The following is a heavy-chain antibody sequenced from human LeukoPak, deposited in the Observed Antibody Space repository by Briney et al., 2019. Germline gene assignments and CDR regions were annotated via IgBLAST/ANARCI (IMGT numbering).Heavy chain of an antibody. D-gene: IGHD2-2*01. CDR1: GYTFTGYY. Sequence: ASVKVSCKASGYTFTGYYMHWVRQAPGQGLEWMGWINPNSGGTNYAQKFQGRVTMTRDTSISTAYMELSRLRSDDTAVYYCARDYCRSTSCYFDYWGQGTLVTVSS. CDR2: INPNSGGT. V-gene: IGHV1-2*02. CDR3: ARDYCRSTSCYFDY. J-gene: IGHJ4*02.